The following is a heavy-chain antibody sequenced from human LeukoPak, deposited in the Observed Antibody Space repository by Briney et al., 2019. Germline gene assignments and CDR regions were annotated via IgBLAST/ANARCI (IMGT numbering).Heavy chain of an antibody. D-gene: IGHD2-2*01. V-gene: IGHV3-23*01. Sequence: GGSLRLSCAASGFTFSIYSMSWVRQAPGKGLEWVSAISGSGGSTYYADSVKGRFTISRDNSKNTLYLQMNSLRAEDTAVYYCAKDVGYCSSTSCYHFDYWGQGTLVAVSS. CDR3: AKDVGYCSSTSCYHFDY. CDR1: GFTFSIYS. J-gene: IGHJ4*02. CDR2: ISGSGGST.